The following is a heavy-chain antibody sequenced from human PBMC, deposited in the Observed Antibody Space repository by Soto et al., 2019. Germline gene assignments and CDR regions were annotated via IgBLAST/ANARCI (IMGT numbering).Heavy chain of an antibody. D-gene: IGHD2-2*01. V-gene: IGHV1-2*02. CDR1: GYTFTGYY. Sequence: GASVKVSCKASGYTFTGYYMHWVRQAPGQGLEWMGWINPNSGGTNYAQKFQGRVTMTRDTSISTAYMELSRLRSDDTAVYYCARALGYCSSTSCPDPWGQGTLVTVS. J-gene: IGHJ5*02. CDR3: ARALGYCSSTSCPDP. CDR2: INPNSGGT.